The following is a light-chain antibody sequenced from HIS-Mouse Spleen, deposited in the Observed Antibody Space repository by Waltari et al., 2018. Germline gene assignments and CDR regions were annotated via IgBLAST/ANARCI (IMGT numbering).Light chain of an antibody. Sequence: QSALTQPASVSGSPGQPSSTSCTGTSIDVGSYNLASWYHQHPGKPPKLMFYEGSKRPSGVSNRFSGSKSGNTASLTISGLQAEDEADYYCCSYAGSSTYVFGTGTKVTVL. J-gene: IGLJ1*01. V-gene: IGLV2-23*01. CDR1: SIDVGSYNL. CDR3: CSYAGSSTYV. CDR2: EGS.